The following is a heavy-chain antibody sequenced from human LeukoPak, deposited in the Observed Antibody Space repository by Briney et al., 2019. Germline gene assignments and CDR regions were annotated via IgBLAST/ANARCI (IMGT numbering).Heavy chain of an antibody. Sequence: SQTLSPTCTVSGGSISSGDYYWSWIRQPPGKGLEWIGYIYHTGSTYYNSSLESRVTISLDTSKNQFSLKLSSLTAADTAVYYCARNSDFSFDYWDQGTLVTVSS. D-gene: IGHD3-3*01. V-gene: IGHV4-30-4*01. CDR2: IYHTGST. CDR3: ARNSDFSFDY. CDR1: GGSISSGDYY. J-gene: IGHJ4*02.